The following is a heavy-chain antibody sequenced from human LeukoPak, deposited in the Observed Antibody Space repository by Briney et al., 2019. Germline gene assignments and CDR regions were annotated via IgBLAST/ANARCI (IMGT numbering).Heavy chain of an antibody. J-gene: IGHJ6*02. D-gene: IGHD2-2*01. CDR3: VRHVCHGSSPSCRMNYSFSFYGMDV. Sequence: GDYLKISCRASGYIFTSYWLGWVRQTPDKGLEWVGIIHPGDSDPRYSPSFQGQVTISVDRSITTAYLQWGSLKATDTAMYFCVRHVCHGSSPSCRMNYSFSFYGMDVWGQGTTVTVSS. CDR2: IHPGDSDP. CDR1: GYIFTSYW. V-gene: IGHV5-51*01.